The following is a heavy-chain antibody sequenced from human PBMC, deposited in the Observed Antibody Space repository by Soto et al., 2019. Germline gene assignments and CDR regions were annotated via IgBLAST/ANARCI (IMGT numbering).Heavy chain of an antibody. J-gene: IGHJ5*02. CDR1: GFTFSSYS. CDR2: ISSSSSYI. D-gene: IGHD3-16*02. CDR3: ARSKSGKYYDYVWGSYRLNLPFDP. V-gene: IGHV3-21*04. Sequence: GGSLRLSCAASGFTFSSYSMNWVRQAPGKGLEWVSSISSSSSYIYYADSVKGRFTISRDNAKNSLYLQMNSLRAEDTAVYYCARSKSGKYYDYVWGSYRLNLPFDPWGQGTLVTVSS.